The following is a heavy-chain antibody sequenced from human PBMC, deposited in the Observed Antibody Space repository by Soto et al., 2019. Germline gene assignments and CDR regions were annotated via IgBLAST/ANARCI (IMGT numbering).Heavy chain of an antibody. CDR3: ARTKPNYDFLSDAANEGGYFDY. V-gene: IGHV1-3*01. CDR1: GYTFSTYT. J-gene: IGHJ4*02. D-gene: IGHD3-3*01. Sequence: SVKVSCKASGYTFSTYTMHWVRQAPGQRLERMGWINAANGNTKYSQKFQGRVTITRDTSASTAYMELSSLRSEDTAVYFCARTKPNYDFLSDAANEGGYFDYWGQGTLVTVFS. CDR2: INAANGNT.